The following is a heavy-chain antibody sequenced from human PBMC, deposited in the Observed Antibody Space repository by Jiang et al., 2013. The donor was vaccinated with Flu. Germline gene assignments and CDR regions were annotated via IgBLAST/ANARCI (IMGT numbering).Heavy chain of an antibody. D-gene: IGHD6-19*01. J-gene: IGHJ5*02. CDR1: GYTFTSYG. Sequence: SGYTFTSYGISWVRQAPGQGLEWMGWISAYNGNTNYAQKLQGRVTMTTDTSTSTAYMELRSLRSDDTAVYYCARGGSVGSGWSDGWFDPWGQGTLVTVSS. CDR3: ARGGSVGSGWSDGWFDP. CDR2: ISAYNGNT. V-gene: IGHV1-18*01.